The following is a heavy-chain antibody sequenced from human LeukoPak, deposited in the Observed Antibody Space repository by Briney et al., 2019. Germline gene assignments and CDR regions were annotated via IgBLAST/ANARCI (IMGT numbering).Heavy chain of an antibody. D-gene: IGHD6-13*01. Sequence: PGGSLRLSCAASGFPFSSYWMHWVRQAPRKGLVWVSRSNSDGSSTSNADSVKGRFTISRDNAKNTLYLQMNSLRAEDTAVYYCARGSWSAAGTSIDYWGQGTLVTVSS. V-gene: IGHV3-74*01. CDR1: GFPFSSYW. CDR3: ARGSWSAAGTSIDY. J-gene: IGHJ4*02. CDR2: SNSDGSST.